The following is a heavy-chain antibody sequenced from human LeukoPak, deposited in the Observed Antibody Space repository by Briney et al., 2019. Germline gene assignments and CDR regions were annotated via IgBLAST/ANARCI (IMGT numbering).Heavy chain of an antibody. CDR1: GYSFTSYW. Sequence: GESLKIFCKGSGYSFTSYWIGWVRQMPGKGLEWMGIIYPGDSDTRYSPSFQGQVTISADKSISTAYLQWSSLKASDTAMYYCARGYCSGGSCSRYYYYYGMDVWGQGTTVTVSS. D-gene: IGHD2-15*01. V-gene: IGHV5-51*01. J-gene: IGHJ6*02. CDR2: IYPGDSDT. CDR3: ARGYCSGGSCSRYYYYYGMDV.